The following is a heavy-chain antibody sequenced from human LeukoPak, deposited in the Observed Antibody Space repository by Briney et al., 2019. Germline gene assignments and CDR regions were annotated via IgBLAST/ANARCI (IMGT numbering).Heavy chain of an antibody. D-gene: IGHD3-22*01. V-gene: IGHV1-69*04. J-gene: IGHJ5*02. CDR2: IIPILGIA. Sequence: SVKVSCKASGGTFSSYAISWVRQAPGQGLEWMGRIIPILGIANYAQKFQGRVTITADKSTSTAYMELSSLRSEDTAVHYCARGGDSSGYYYSWFDPWGQGTLVTVSS. CDR1: GGTFSSYA. CDR3: ARGGDSSGYYYSWFDP.